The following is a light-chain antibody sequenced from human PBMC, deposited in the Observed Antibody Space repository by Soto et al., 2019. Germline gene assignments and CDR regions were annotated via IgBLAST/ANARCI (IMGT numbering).Light chain of an antibody. CDR3: QQSSDWPPLT. CDR1: QSVSSN. Sequence: EIVMTQSPATLSVSPGERATLSCRASQSVSSNLAWYQQKPGQAPRLLIYGASTRATGVPARFSGSGSGTEFTLTIDSLQSEDFAVYYCQQSSDWPPLTFGQGTRREIK. CDR2: GAS. V-gene: IGKV3-15*01. J-gene: IGKJ5*01.